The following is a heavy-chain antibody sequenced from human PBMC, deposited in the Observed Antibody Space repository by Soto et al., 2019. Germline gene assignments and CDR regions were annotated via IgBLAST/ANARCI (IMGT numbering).Heavy chain of an antibody. D-gene: IGHD1-26*01. CDR3: ARDRKASGSYYWNNYSGMDV. CDR1: GFTFSSYA. CDR2: ISYDGSNK. J-gene: IGHJ6*02. Sequence: GGSLRLSCAASGFTFSSYAMHWVRQAPGKGLEWVAVISYDGSNKYYADSVKGRFTISRDNSKNTLYLQMNSLRAEDTAVYYCARDRKASGSYYWNNYSGMDVWGQGTTVTVSS. V-gene: IGHV3-30-3*01.